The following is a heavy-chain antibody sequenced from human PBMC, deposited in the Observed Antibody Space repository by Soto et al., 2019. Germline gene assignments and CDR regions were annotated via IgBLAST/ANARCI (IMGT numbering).Heavy chain of an antibody. CDR3: ARNPLSSSWDFSP. Sequence: EVHLVESGGGLVQTGGSLRLSCAASGFIVSSNYMSWVRQAPGKGLEWVSLIYSGGNTFYADSVKGRFTISRDNSKNTLYLQMNSLRAEDTAIYYCARNPLSSSWDFSPWGQGTLVTVSS. CDR1: GFIVSSNY. D-gene: IGHD6-13*01. V-gene: IGHV3-66*01. J-gene: IGHJ5*02. CDR2: IYSGGNT.